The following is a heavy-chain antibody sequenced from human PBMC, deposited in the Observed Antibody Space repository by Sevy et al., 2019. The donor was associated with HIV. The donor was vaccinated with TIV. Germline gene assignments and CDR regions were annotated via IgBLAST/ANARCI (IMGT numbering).Heavy chain of an antibody. J-gene: IGHJ6*02. CDR2: ISYHGRDK. CDR1: GFTFTTSG. Sequence: GGSLRLSCVVSGFTFTTSGMHWVRQAPGKGLEWVAVISYHGRDKLYADSVKGRFTISRDNSDNILYLHMNSLRSEDTAVYYFAKDFTGYNGMDVWGQGTMVTVSS. CDR3: AKDFTGYNGMDV. D-gene: IGHD3-9*01. V-gene: IGHV3-30*18.